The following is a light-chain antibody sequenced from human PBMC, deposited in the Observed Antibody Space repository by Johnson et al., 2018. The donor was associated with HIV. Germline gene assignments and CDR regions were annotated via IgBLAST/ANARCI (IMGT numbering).Light chain of an antibody. Sequence: QSVLTQPPSASGTPGQRVTISCSGSSSNIGSNTVNWYQQLPGTAPKLLIYSNNQRPSGVPDRFSGSKSGTSATLGITGLQTGDEADYYCGTWDSSLSGGVFGSGTKVTVL. CDR3: GTWDSSLSGGV. V-gene: IGLV1-44*01. CDR2: SNN. J-gene: IGLJ1*01. CDR1: SSNIGSNT.